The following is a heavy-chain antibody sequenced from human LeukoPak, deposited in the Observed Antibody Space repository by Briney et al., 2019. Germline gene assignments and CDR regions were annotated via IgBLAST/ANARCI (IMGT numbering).Heavy chain of an antibody. V-gene: IGHV1-8*01. Sequence: ASVKVSCKASGYTFTSYDINWVRQATGQGLEWMGWMNPNSGNTGYAQKFQGRVTMTRNTSISTAYMELSSLRSEDTAVYYCATANDWNGNYYYYYMDVWGKGTTVTISS. J-gene: IGHJ6*03. D-gene: IGHD1-1*01. CDR2: MNPNSGNT. CDR3: ATANDWNGNYYYYYMDV. CDR1: GYTFTSYD.